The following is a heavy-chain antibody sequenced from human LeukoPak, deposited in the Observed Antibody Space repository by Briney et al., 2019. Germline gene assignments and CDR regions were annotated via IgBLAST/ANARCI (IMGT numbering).Heavy chain of an antibody. D-gene: IGHD3-3*01. CDR1: GYTFTSYY. Sequence: ASVKVSCKASGYTFTSYYMHWVRQAPGQGLEWMGIINPSGGSTSYAQKFQGRVTMTRDTSTSTVYMELSSLRSEDTAVYYCARGGVYYDFWSGYRRRDYHYYYGMDVWGQGTTVTVSS. CDR3: ARGGVYYDFWSGYRRRDYHYYYGMDV. V-gene: IGHV1-46*01. J-gene: IGHJ6*02. CDR2: INPSGGST.